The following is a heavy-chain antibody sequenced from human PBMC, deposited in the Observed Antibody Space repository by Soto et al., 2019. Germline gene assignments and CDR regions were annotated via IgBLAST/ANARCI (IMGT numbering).Heavy chain of an antibody. D-gene: IGHD2-2*01. J-gene: IGHJ6*03. CDR3: ARGVGYCSSTSCYAYYYYYYYMGV. CDR1: GGSFSGYY. CDR2: INHSGST. Sequence: AETLSLTCAVYGGSFSGYYWSWIRQPPGKGLEWIGEINHSGSTNYNPSLKSRVTITVDTSKNQFSLKLSSVTAADTAVYYCARGVGYCSSTSCYAYYYYYYYMGVWGKGTTVTVSS. V-gene: IGHV4-34*01.